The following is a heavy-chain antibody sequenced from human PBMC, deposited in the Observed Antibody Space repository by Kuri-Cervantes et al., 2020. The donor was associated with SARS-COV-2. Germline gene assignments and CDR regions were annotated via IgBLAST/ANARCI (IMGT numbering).Heavy chain of an antibody. V-gene: IGHV4-59*01. CDR2: IYYSGST. D-gene: IGHD4-17*01. CDR1: GGSISSYY. J-gene: IGHJ5*02. CDR3: ARGGYGDYLS. Sequence: GSLSLSCTVSGGSISSYYWSWIRQPPGKGLEWIGYIYYSGSTNYNPSLKSRVTISVDTSKNQFSLKLSSVTAADTAVYYCARGGYGDYLSWGQGTLVTVSS.